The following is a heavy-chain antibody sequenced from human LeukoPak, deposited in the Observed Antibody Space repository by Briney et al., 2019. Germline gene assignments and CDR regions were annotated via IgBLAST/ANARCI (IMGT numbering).Heavy chain of an antibody. CDR1: GFTFSSYA. V-gene: IGHV3-30*04. Sequence: PGRSLRLSCAASGFTFSSYAMHWVRQAPGKGLEWVAVISYDGSNKYYADSVKGRFTISRDNSKNTLYLQMNSLRAEDTAVYYCARDPIAAAALVYWSQGTLVTVSS. J-gene: IGHJ4*02. CDR2: ISYDGSNK. D-gene: IGHD6-13*01. CDR3: ARDPIAAAALVY.